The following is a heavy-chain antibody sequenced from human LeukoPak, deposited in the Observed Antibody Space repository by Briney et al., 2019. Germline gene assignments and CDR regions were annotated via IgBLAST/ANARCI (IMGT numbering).Heavy chain of an antibody. CDR3: VKERYSSGWSDSFDY. D-gene: IGHD6-19*01. Sequence: GGSLRLSCAASGFTFSSYGMSWVRQAPGKGLEWVSSISGNGGDTYYADSVKGRFTISRDNSKNTLYLQMSSLRAEDAAVYYCVKERYSSGWSDSFDYWGQGSLVTVSS. J-gene: IGHJ4*02. V-gene: IGHV3-23*01. CDR2: ISGNGGDT. CDR1: GFTFSSYG.